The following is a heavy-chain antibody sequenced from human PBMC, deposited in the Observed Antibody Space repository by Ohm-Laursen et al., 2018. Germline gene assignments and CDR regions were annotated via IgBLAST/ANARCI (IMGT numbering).Heavy chain of an antibody. J-gene: IGHJ3*02. V-gene: IGHV3-23*01. CDR1: GFTFSSYA. CDR2: LSGSGGSI. D-gene: IGHD5-24*01. CDR3: AKRGDGYNGGGAFDI. Sequence: SLRLSCSASGFTFSSYAMSWVRQAPGKGLEWVSTLSGSGGSIYYADSVRGRFTISRDNSKNTLYLQMNGLRAEDTAVYYCAKRGDGYNGGGAFDIWGQGTMVTVSS.